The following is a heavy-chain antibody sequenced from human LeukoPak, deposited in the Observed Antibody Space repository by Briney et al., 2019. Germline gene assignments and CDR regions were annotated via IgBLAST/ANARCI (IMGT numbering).Heavy chain of an antibody. V-gene: IGHV4-4*07. D-gene: IGHD6-19*01. J-gene: IGHJ6*03. Sequence: SETLSLTCTVSGGSISSYYWSWIRQPAGKGLEWIGRIYTSGSTNYNPSLKSRVTMSVDTSKNQFSLKLSSVTAADTAVYYCARDTRIAVAGDYYCCMDVWGKGTTVTVSS. CDR1: GGSISSYY. CDR3: ARDTRIAVAGDYYCCMDV. CDR2: IYTSGST.